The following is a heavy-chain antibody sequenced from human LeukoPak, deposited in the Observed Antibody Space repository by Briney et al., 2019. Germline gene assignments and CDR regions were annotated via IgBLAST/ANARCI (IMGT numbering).Heavy chain of an antibody. Sequence: GGSLRLSCAASGFTFSSYAMHWVRQAPGKGPEWVAVTSYDGSIKKYADSVKGRFTISRDNSKNTLFLQMNSLRPEDTALYYCARETTIFGVVIQRYDAFDIWGQGTMVTVSS. V-gene: IGHV3-30-3*01. D-gene: IGHD3-3*01. J-gene: IGHJ3*02. CDR1: GFTFSSYA. CDR3: ARETTIFGVVIQRYDAFDI. CDR2: TSYDGSIK.